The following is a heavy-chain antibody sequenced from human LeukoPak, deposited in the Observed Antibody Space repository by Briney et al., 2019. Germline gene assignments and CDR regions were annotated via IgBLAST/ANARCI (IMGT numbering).Heavy chain of an antibody. CDR2: FDPEDGET. J-gene: IGHJ4*02. D-gene: IGHD2-21*01. CDR3: ATSVGLLTVDFDY. Sequence: ASVKVSCKASGGTFSSYAISWVRQAPGQGLEWMGGFDPEDGETIYAQKFQGRVTMTEDTSTDTAYMELSSLRSEDTAVYYCATSVGLLTVDFDYWGQGTLVTVSS. V-gene: IGHV1-24*01. CDR1: GGTFSSYA.